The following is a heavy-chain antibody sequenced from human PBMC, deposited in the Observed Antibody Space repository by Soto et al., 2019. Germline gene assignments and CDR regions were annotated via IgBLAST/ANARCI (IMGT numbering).Heavy chain of an antibody. V-gene: IGHV1-69*12. CDR3: SREGGFGELNDYGIDV. D-gene: IGHD3-10*01. Sequence: QVQLVQSGAEVKKPGSSVKVSCKASGGTFRSYAISWVRQAPGQGLEWMGGSIRFFGTANYPQKFQGRATTTAEESTSTAYMQLRSLRSEDTAVYYCSREGGFGELNDYGIDVWGQGTTVTVSS. CDR2: SIRFFGTA. CDR1: GGTFRSYA. J-gene: IGHJ6*02.